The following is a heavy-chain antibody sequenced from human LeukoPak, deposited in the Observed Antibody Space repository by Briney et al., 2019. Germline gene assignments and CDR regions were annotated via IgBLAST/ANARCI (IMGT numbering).Heavy chain of an antibody. CDR2: INPNSGAT. V-gene: IGHV1-2*02. CDR3: ARDRITMALFDI. D-gene: IGHD3-10*01. Sequence: AASVKVSCKASGYTFTGYYMHWVRQAPRKELDWMGWINPNSGATNYAQKFQGRVNMTRDTSISTAYMELSRLRSDDTAVYYCARDRITMALFDIWGQGTMVTVSS. CDR1: GYTFTGYY. J-gene: IGHJ3*02.